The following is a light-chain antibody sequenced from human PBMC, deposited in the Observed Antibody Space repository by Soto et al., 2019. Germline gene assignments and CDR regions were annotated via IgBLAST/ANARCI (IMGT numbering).Light chain of an antibody. CDR1: SSNIGAGYD. Sequence: QSVLTQPPSVSGAPGQRVTISCTESSSNIGAGYDVHWYQQLPGTAPKLLIYGNSNRPSGVPDRFSGSKSGTSASLAITGLQAEDEADYYRQSYDSSLSGWVFGGGTKVTVL. CDR3: QSYDSSLSGWV. V-gene: IGLV1-40*01. CDR2: GNS. J-gene: IGLJ3*02.